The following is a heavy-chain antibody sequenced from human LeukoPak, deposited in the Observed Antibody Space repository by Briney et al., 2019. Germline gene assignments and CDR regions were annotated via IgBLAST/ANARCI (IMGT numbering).Heavy chain of an antibody. CDR3: ARPVEMTGFYYYGMDV. J-gene: IGHJ6*02. V-gene: IGHV1-69*04. D-gene: IGHD5-24*01. CDR2: IIPILGIA. CDR1: GYTFTSYG. Sequence: RASVKVPCKASGYTFTSYGISWVRQAPGQGLEWMGRIIPILGIANYAQKFQGRVTITADKSTSTAYMELSSLRSEDTAVYYCARPVEMTGFYYYGMDVWGQGTTVTVSS.